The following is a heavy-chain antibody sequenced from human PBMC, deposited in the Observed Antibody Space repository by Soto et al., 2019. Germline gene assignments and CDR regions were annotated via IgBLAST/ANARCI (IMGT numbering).Heavy chain of an antibody. V-gene: IGHV2-26*01. Sequence: SGPTVVNATDTLTITCTVSGFALSNAGMGLSWIRRPPGKALECLAHIFSNDERSYSTSLKSRLTISKDTSKSHVVLTMTNMDPVDTATYYRARIHRAAAGTRWFDPWGQGTLVTVSS. D-gene: IGHD6-13*01. CDR1: GFALSNAGMG. J-gene: IGHJ5*02. CDR3: ARIHRAAAGTRWFDP. CDR2: IFSNDER.